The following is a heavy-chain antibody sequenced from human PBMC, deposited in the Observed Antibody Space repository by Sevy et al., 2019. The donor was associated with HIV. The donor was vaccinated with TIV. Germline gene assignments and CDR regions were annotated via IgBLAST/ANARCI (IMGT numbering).Heavy chain of an antibody. J-gene: IGHJ4*02. V-gene: IGHV4-39*01. CDR1: GGSISSSSFY. Sequence: SETLSLTCTVSGGSISSSSFYWGWIRQPPGKGLEWIGSIYYSGRTYYNPSLESRVTISVDTSKNQFSLNLSSVTAADTAVYYCATHYDLRYWGQGTLVTVSS. CDR3: ATHYDLRY. D-gene: IGHD3-3*01. CDR2: IYYSGRT.